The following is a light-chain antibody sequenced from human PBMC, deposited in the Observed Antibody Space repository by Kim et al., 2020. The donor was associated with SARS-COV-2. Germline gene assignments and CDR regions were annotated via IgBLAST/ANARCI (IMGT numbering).Light chain of an antibody. CDR1: QSIYSY. CDR3: QQFYTYPIT. J-gene: IGKJ5*01. V-gene: IGKV1-5*03. CDR2: KAS. Sequence: GSVGERVTITCRASQSIYSYLAWYQQKPGNVPKILIYKASTLESGVPSRFSGSESGTEFTLTISSLQPDDFATYYCQQFYTYPITFGQGTRLEIK.